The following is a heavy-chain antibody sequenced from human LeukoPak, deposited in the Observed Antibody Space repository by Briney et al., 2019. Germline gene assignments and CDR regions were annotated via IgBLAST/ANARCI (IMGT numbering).Heavy chain of an antibody. CDR2: ISGSGGST. V-gene: IGHV3-23*01. J-gene: IGHJ5*02. D-gene: IGHD6-13*01. CDR3: AKSPSSMPFDP. Sequence: PGGSLRLSCAASGFIFDDYDISWVRQAPGKGLEWVSAISGSGGSTYYADSVKGRFTISRDNSKNTLYLQMNSLRAEDTAVYYCAKSPSSMPFDPWGQGTLVTVSS. CDR1: GFIFDDYD.